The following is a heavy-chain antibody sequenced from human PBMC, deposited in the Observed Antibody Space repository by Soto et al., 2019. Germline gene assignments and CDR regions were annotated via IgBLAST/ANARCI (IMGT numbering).Heavy chain of an antibody. J-gene: IGHJ6*03. D-gene: IGHD2-15*01. CDR3: ARHVVSHYYYTDV. CDR2: ISSSGSTI. CDR1: GFTFSDYY. V-gene: IGHV3-11*01. Sequence: GGSLRLSCAASGFTFSDYYMSWIRQAPGKGLEWVSYISSSGSTIYYADSVKGRFTISRDNAKNSLYLQMNSLRAEDTAVYYCARHVVSHYYYTDVWGKGPTVTVSS.